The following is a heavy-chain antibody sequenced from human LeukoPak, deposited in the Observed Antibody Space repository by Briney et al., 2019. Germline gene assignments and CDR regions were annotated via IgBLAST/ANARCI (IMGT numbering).Heavy chain of an antibody. J-gene: IGHJ6*02. V-gene: IGHV3-30*18. CDR3: ANTGPSAAINYYNYYGMDV. CDR1: GFTFGSYG. D-gene: IGHD2-2*01. CDR2: ISYDGSNK. Sequence: GGSLRLSCAAFGFTFGSYGMHWVRQAPGKGLEWVAVISYDGSNKYYADSVKGRFTISRDNSKNTLYLQMNSLRAEDTAVYYCANTGPSAAINYYNYYGMDVWGQGTTVTVPS.